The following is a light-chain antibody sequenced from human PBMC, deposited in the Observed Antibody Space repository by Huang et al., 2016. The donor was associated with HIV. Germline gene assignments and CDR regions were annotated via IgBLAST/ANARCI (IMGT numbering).Light chain of an antibody. V-gene: IGKV1-9*01. CDR2: AAS. CDR1: QDISNS. CDR3: QQLHDYPVT. J-gene: IGKJ5*01. Sequence: PSSLSASVGDRIIITCRASQDISNSLAWYQQKPGKAPKSLIFAASTLQSGVPSRFSGSASGTYFTLTINGLQPEDFATYYCQQLHDYPVTFGQGTRLDIE.